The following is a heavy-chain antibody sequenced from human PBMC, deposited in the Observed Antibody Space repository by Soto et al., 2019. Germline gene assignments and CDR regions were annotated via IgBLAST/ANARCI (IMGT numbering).Heavy chain of an antibody. J-gene: IGHJ5*02. CDR3: AKWVPPVVAAWTWFDP. D-gene: IGHD2-15*01. Sequence: PEGCLRLSWSASRFTFSSYDMSRVRQTPGKGLEWVSAISGRVGSTYYADSVRGRFTISRDNSKNTLYLQMNSLRAEDTAVYYCAKWVPPVVAAWTWFDPSGQGTLVTVSS. V-gene: IGHV3-23*01. CDR2: ISGRVGST. CDR1: RFTFSSYD.